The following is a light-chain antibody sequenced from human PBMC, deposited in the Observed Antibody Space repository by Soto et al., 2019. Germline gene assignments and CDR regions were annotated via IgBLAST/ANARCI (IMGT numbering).Light chain of an antibody. CDR3: QQYNTWPYT. CDR2: DTS. CDR1: QSVSSL. V-gene: IGKV3-15*01. Sequence: IVLTQSPATLSVSPGERVTLSCRASQSVSSLLAWYQQKPRQAPRLLVYDTSTRATVIPARFSGSGSVTEFTLTNSSLQSEAFAIYDCQQYNTWPYTFGQGTKLEIK. J-gene: IGKJ2*01.